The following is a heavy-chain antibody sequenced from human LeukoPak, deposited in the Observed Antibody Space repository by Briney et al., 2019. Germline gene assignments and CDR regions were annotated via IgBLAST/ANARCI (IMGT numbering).Heavy chain of an antibody. Sequence: SETLSLTCTVSGGSISGSSYYWGWIRQPPGKGLEWIGSIYYSGNTYYNPSLKSRVTISLDTSKNQFSLKLNSVTAADTAVYYCARASWGTSFDYWGQGTLVTVSS. D-gene: IGHD1-1*01. CDR3: ARASWGTSFDY. J-gene: IGHJ4*02. V-gene: IGHV4-39*07. CDR2: IYYSGNT. CDR1: GGSISGSSYY.